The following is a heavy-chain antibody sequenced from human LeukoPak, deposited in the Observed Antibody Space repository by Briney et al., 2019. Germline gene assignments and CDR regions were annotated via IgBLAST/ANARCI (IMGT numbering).Heavy chain of an antibody. D-gene: IGHD3-10*01. V-gene: IGHV3-23*01. Sequence: GGSLRLSCAASGFTFGSYGMSWVREAPGKGLEWVSAIGGRDGSTYYADSVKGRFTISRDNSKNTLYVQMNSLRAEDTAVYYCAKGHYYGSGSLDYWGQGTLVTVSS. J-gene: IGHJ4*02. CDR2: IGGRDGST. CDR1: GFTFGSYG. CDR3: AKGHYYGSGSLDY.